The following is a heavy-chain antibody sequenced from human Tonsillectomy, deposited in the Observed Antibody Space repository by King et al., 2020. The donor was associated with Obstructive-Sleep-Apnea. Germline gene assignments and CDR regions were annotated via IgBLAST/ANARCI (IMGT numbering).Heavy chain of an antibody. D-gene: IGHD6-19*01. CDR3: AKDLSSGWYKGCDY. J-gene: IGHJ4*02. Sequence: VQLVESGGGLVQPGRSLRLSCAASGFNFDDYAMHWVRQAPGKGLERVSGINWNSGSRGYADSVKGRFTISRDNAKNLVFLQMNSLRTGDTALYYCAKDLSSGWYKGCDYWGQGTLVTVSS. CDR2: INWNSGSR. CDR1: GFNFDDYA. V-gene: IGHV3-9*01.